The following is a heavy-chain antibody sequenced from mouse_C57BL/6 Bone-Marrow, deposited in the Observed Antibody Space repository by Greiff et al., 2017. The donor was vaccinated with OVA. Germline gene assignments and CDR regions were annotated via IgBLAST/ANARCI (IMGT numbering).Heavy chain of an antibody. CDR2: IDPETGGT. J-gene: IGHJ4*01. CDR1: GYTFTDYE. CDR3: TRLDGYYAMDY. V-gene: IGHV1-15*01. D-gene: IGHD2-3*01. Sequence: VQVVESGAELVRPGASVTLSCKASGYTFTDYEMHWVKQTPVHGLEWIGAIDPETGGTAYNQKFKGKAILTADKSSSTAYMELRSLTSEDSAVYYCTRLDGYYAMDYWGQGTSVTVSS.